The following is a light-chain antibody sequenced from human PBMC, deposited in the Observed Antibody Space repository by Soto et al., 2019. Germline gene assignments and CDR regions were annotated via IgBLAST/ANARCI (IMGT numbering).Light chain of an antibody. CDR2: DAS. CDR3: QQYNNYWT. CDR1: QSISSW. J-gene: IGKJ1*01. Sequence: TQSPGTLSASVGDRVTITCRASQSISSWLAWYQQKPGKAPKLLIYDASSLESGVPSRFSGSGSATEFTLTISSLQPDDFATYYCQQYNNYWTFGQGTRVEIK. V-gene: IGKV1-5*01.